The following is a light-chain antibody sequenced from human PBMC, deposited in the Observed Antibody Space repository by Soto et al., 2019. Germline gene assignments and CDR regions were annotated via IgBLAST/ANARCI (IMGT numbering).Light chain of an antibody. J-gene: IGLJ2*01. V-gene: IGLV2-14*01. CDR3: TSYTGSSSHVI. Sequence: QSALTQPASVSGSPGQSITISCTGTSSDVGGYNSVSWYQQHPGKAPKLMIYEVSNRPSGVSNRFSGSKSGNTASLTISGLQAEDEADYYCTSYTGSSSHVIFGGGTKLTVL. CDR2: EVS. CDR1: SSDVGGYNS.